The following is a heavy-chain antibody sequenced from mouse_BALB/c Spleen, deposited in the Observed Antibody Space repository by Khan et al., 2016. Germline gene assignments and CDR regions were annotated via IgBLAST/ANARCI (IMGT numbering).Heavy chain of an antibody. Sequence: VQLKESGAELVKPGASVKLSCTASGFNIKDTYIHWVKQRPEQGLEWIGRIDPANGNTKYDPKFQGKATITADTSSNTAYLQLSSLTSEDTAVYYCSSSPYGYWFAYWGQGTLVTVSA. D-gene: IGHD2-2*01. CDR2: IDPANGNT. V-gene: IGHV14-3*02. CDR1: GFNIKDTY. J-gene: IGHJ3*01. CDR3: SSSPYGYWFAY.